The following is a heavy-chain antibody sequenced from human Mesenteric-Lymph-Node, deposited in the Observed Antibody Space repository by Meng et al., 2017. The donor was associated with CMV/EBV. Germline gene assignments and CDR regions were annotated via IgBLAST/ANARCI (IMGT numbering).Heavy chain of an antibody. J-gene: IGHJ6*02. CDR2: IWYDGSDK. Sequence: GGSLRLSCAASGFTFSNFAMHWVRQAPGKGLEWVAVIWYDGSDKNYPDSVKGRFTISRDTSKSTLYLQMNSLRAEDTAVYYCAKAKAPLGYYYYGMDVWGQGTTVTVSS. CDR3: AKAKAPLGYYYYGMDV. CDR1: GFTFSNFA. V-gene: IGHV3-33*06.